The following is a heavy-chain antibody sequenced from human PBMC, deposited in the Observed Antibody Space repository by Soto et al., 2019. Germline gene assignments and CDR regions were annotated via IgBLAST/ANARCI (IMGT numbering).Heavy chain of an antibody. Sequence: GGSLRLSCAASGFTFSSYWMSWVRQAPGKGLEWVANIKQDGSEKYYVDSVKGRFTISRDNAKNSLYLQMNSLRAEDTAVYYCARGAYSSSWLSVVNYYYGMDVWGQGTTVTVSS. CDR1: GFTFSSYW. J-gene: IGHJ6*02. V-gene: IGHV3-7*01. CDR3: ARGAYSSSWLSVVNYYYGMDV. CDR2: IKQDGSEK. D-gene: IGHD6-13*01.